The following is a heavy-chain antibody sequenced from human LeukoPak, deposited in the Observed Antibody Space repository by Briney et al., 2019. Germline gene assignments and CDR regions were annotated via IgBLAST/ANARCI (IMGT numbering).Heavy chain of an antibody. CDR3: ARVSVAGLVDFDI. CDR1: GFTFSSYA. Sequence: PGGSLRLSCAASGFTFSSYAMNWVRQAPGKGLEWVANIKQDGSEKYYVDSVKGRFTISRDNAKNSLYLQMNSLRAEDTAVYYCARVSVAGLVDFDIWGQGTMVTVSS. CDR2: IKQDGSEK. V-gene: IGHV3-7*01. D-gene: IGHD6-19*01. J-gene: IGHJ3*02.